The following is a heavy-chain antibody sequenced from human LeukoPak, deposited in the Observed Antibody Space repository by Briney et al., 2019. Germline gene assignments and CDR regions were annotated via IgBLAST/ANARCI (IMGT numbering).Heavy chain of an antibody. D-gene: IGHD6-13*01. J-gene: IGHJ3*01. CDR3: ARHIAISYDAFDL. CDR1: GGSLTGYY. Sequence: PSETLSLACTVSGGSLTGYYWSWIRQPPGKGLEWIGYVFYNGRTLYNPSLRSRVTISVDTSKTQFSLKLTSVTAAVTAVYYCARHIAISYDAFDLWAEGQWSASLQ. CDR2: VFYNGRT. V-gene: IGHV4-59*08.